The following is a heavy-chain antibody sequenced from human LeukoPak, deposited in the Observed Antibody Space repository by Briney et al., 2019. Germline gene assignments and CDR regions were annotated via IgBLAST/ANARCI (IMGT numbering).Heavy chain of an antibody. D-gene: IGHD6-19*01. CDR3: ARHAYSSGWFDY. J-gene: IGHJ4*02. CDR2: IYHSGST. V-gene: IGHV4-38-2*01. CDR1: GYSISSGYY. Sequence: SETLSLTCAVSGYSISSGYYWGWIRQPPGKGLEWIGSIYHSGSTHYNPSLKSRVTISVDTSKNQFSLKLSSVTAADTAVYYCARHAYSSGWFDYWGQGTLVTVSS.